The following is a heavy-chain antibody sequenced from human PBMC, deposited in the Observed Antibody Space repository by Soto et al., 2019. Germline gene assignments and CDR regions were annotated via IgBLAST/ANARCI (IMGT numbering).Heavy chain of an antibody. V-gene: IGHV1-8*01. Sequence: QVQLVQSGAEVKKPGASVKVSCKASGYTFTSNDINWMRQATGQGPELMGWMNPNNGNTGYAQKFQGRVTMTRNTSISTAYMELSSLRSEDTAVYYCARGGFLEYPDGYWGQGTLVTVSS. D-gene: IGHD3-3*01. CDR3: ARGGFLEYPDGY. J-gene: IGHJ4*02. CDR2: MNPNNGNT. CDR1: GYTFTSND.